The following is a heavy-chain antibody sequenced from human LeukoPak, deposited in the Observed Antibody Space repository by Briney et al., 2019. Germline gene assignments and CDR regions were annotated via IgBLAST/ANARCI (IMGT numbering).Heavy chain of an antibody. CDR2: IYYGGST. D-gene: IGHD6-13*01. J-gene: IGHJ5*02. CDR3: ASHLYSSSYGVWFDP. V-gene: IGHV4-39*01. Sequence: PSETLSLTCTVSGGSISSSSYYWGWIRQPPGKGLEWIGSIYYGGSTYYNPSLKSRVTISVDTSKNQFSLKLSSVTAADTAVYYCASHLYSSSYGVWFDPWGQGTLVTVSS. CDR1: GGSISSSSYY.